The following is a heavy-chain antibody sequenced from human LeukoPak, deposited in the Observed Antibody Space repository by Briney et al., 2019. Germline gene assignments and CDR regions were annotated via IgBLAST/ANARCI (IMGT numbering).Heavy chain of an antibody. CDR3: AKDISNYDFWSGFYT. Sequence: QPGGSLRLSCAASGFTFDDYAMHWVRQAPGKGLEWVSLISGDGGSTYYADSVKGRFTISRDNSKNSLYLQMNSLRTEDTALYYCAKDISNYDFWSGFYTWGRGTLVTVSS. CDR1: GFTFDDYA. D-gene: IGHD3-3*01. CDR2: ISGDGGST. J-gene: IGHJ5*02. V-gene: IGHV3-43*02.